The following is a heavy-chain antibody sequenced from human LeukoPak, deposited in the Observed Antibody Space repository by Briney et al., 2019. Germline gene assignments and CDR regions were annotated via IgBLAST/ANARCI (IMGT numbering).Heavy chain of an antibody. CDR2: ISVTGNYK. J-gene: IGHJ4*02. CDR3: ARTDFSASDY. CDR1: GFTFSSYS. Sequence: GGSLRLSCAASGFTFSSYSMNWVRQAPGMGLEWVSSISVTGNYKYYADSVKGRFTISRDNAQSSLYLQMNSLRAEDTAVYYCARTDFSASDYWGQGILVTVSS. V-gene: IGHV3-21*01. D-gene: IGHD2/OR15-2a*01.